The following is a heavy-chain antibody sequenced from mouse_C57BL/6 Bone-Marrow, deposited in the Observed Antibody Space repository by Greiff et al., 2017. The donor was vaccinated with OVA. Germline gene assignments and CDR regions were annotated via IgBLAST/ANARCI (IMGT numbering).Heavy chain of an antibody. CDR1: GFTFSDYY. J-gene: IGHJ3*01. Sequence: EVKLVESGGGLVQPGGSLKLSCAASGFTFSDYYMYWVRQTPEKRLEWVAYLSNGGGSTYYPDTVKGRFTISRDNAKNTLYLQMSRLKSEDTAMYYCARDYDYDVPFADWGQGTLVTVSA. CDR2: LSNGGGST. V-gene: IGHV5-12*01. CDR3: ARDYDYDVPFAD. D-gene: IGHD2-4*01.